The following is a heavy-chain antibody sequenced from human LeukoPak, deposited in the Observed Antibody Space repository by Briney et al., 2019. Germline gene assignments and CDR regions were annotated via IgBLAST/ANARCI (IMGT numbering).Heavy chain of an antibody. V-gene: IGHV3-33*01. D-gene: IGHD4-17*01. J-gene: IGHJ4*02. Sequence: GGSLRLSCAASGFIFSSYGMHWVRQAPGKGLEWVAVTWYDGSNKYYADAVKGRFTISRDNSKNTLYLQMNSLRAEDTAVYFCARDHGDYSGKDYWGQGTLVTVSS. CDR2: TWYDGSNK. CDR3: ARDHGDYSGKDY. CDR1: GFIFSSYG.